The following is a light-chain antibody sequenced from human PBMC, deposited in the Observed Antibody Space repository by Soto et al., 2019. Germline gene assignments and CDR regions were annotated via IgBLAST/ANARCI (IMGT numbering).Light chain of an antibody. V-gene: IGKV4-1*01. CDR1: QTVLSSPNNRKN. Sequence: DIVMTQSPDSLAVSLGERATINCKSGQTVLSSPNNRKNLAWYQQKPGQPPKLLIYWASTRQSGVPDRFSGSGSGTDFTLTISSLQSEDSAVYYCHQYNSWPRGTFGPGTKVEIK. J-gene: IGKJ3*01. CDR3: HQYNSWPRGT. CDR2: WAS.